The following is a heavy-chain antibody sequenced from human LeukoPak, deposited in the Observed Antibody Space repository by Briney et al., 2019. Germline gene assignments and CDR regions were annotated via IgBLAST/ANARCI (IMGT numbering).Heavy chain of an antibody. J-gene: IGHJ3*02. CDR2: IYYSGST. D-gene: IGHD3-22*01. CDR3: ARGKTYYDISKDAFDI. Sequence: SETLSLTCTVPSGSISSYYWSWIRQPPGKGLEWIGYIYYSGSTNYNPSLKSRVTISVDTSKNQFSLKLSSVTAADTAVYYCARGKTYYDISKDAFDIWGQGTMVTVSS. V-gene: IGHV4-59*01. CDR1: SGSISSYY.